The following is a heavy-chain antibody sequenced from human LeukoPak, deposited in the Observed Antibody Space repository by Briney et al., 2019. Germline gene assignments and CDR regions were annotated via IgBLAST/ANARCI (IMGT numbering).Heavy chain of an antibody. D-gene: IGHD2-21*02. CDR1: GGSISSYY. CDR2: IYYSGST. CDR3: ARSLKFGDRYYFDY. J-gene: IGHJ4*02. V-gene: IGHV4-59*08. Sequence: KPSETLSLTCAVSGGSISSYYWSWIRQPPGKGLEWIGYIYYSGSTNYNPSLKSRVTISVDTSKNQFSLKLSSVTAADTAVYYCARSLKFGDRYYFDYWGQGTLVTVSS.